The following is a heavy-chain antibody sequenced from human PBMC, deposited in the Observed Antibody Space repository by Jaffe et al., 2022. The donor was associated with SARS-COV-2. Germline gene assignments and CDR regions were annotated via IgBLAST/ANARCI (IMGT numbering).Heavy chain of an antibody. CDR3: ARDLFPPDYGSGSPGFDY. D-gene: IGHD3-10*01. V-gene: IGHV3-21*01. CDR1: GFSFSSYS. Sequence: EVQLVESGGGLVKPGGSLRLSCAASGFSFSSYSMNWVRQAPGKGLEWVSFISKSSSYIYYADSVKGRFTISRDNAKNSLYLQMNSLRAEDTAVYYCARDLFPPDYGSGSPGFDYWGQGTLVTVSS. CDR2: ISKSSSYI. J-gene: IGHJ4*02.